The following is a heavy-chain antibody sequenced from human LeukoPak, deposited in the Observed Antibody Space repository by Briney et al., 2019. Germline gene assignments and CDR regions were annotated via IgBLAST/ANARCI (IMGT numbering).Heavy chain of an antibody. D-gene: IGHD4-17*01. Sequence: ASVKVSCKASGYTFTGYYMHWVRQAPGQGLEWMGWINPNSGGTNYAQKFQGRVTMTRDTSISTAYMELNTLRSDDTAMYYCARAAGDYGDYDYFYYMDVWGKGTTVTISS. V-gene: IGHV1-2*02. CDR3: ARAAGDYGDYDYFYYMDV. CDR2: INPNSGGT. J-gene: IGHJ6*03. CDR1: GYTFTGYY.